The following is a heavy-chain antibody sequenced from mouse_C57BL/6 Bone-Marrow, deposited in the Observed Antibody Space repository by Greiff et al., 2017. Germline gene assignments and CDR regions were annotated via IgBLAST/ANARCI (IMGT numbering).Heavy chain of an antibody. D-gene: IGHD1-1*01. V-gene: IGHV1-69*01. CDR2: IDPTDSYT. J-gene: IGHJ2*01. CDR3: ARGRYYGSNFCDY. CDR1: GYTFTSYW. Sequence: QVQLQQPGAELVMPGASVKISCKASGYTFTSYWMHWVKQRPGQGLEWIGEIDPTDSYTNYNQKFKGKSTLTVDKSSSTAYMQLSSLTSEDSAVYYCARGRYYGSNFCDYWGQGTTLTVTS.